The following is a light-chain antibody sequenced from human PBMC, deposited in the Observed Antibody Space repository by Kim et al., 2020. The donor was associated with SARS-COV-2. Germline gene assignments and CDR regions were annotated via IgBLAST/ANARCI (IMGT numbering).Light chain of an antibody. Sequence: SASVGDRVTITGRASQDINNYLAWYQQKPGKAPKLLIYVASTLRSGIPSRFRGSGSGTDFTLTISSLQPEDFATYYCQQLKTYPQTFGQGTKLEI. CDR2: VAS. CDR3: QQLKTYPQT. J-gene: IGKJ2*01. V-gene: IGKV1-9*01. CDR1: QDINNY.